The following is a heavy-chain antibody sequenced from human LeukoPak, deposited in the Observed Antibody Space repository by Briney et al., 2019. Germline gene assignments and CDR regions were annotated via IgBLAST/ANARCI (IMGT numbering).Heavy chain of an antibody. V-gene: IGHV4-34*01. CDR2: INHSGST. CDR3: ARVRYDFWSGYLRHYYGMDV. J-gene: IGHJ6*02. CDR1: GGSFSGCY. D-gene: IGHD3-3*01. Sequence: PSETLSLTCAVYGGSFSGCYWSWIRQPPGKGLEWIGEINHSGSTNYNPSLKSRVTISVDTSKNQFSLKLSSVTAADTAVYYCARVRYDFWSGYLRHYYGMDVWGQGTTVTVSS.